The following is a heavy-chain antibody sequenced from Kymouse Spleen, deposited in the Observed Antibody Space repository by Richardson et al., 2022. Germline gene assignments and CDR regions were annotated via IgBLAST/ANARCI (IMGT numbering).Heavy chain of an antibody. CDR3: AALYYYGSGSYYNY. V-gene: IGHV4-34*01. J-gene: IGHJ4*02. CDR1: GGSFSGYY. D-gene: IGHD3-10*01. CDR2: INHSGST. Sequence: QVQLQQWGAGLLKPSETLSLTCAVYGGSFSGYYWSWIRQPPGKGLEWIGEINHSGSTNYNPSLKSRVTISVDTSKNQFSLKLSSVTAADTAVYYCAALYYYGSGSYYNYWGQGTLVTVSS.